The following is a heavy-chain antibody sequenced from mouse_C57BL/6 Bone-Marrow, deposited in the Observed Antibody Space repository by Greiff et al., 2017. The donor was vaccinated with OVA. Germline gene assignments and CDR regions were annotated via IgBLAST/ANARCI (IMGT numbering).Heavy chain of an antibody. V-gene: IGHV1-26*01. D-gene: IGHD1-1*01. Sequence: VQLQQSGPELVKPGASVKISCKASGSTFTDYYMHWVKQSHGKSLEWIGYINPNNGDTSYTPKFQGKAPLTVDTSSSTAYRERRSLTSEDSAVYDCARENGSSLYWYFDVWGTGTTVTVSS. CDR1: GSTFTDYY. CDR2: INPNNGDT. CDR3: ARENGSSLYWYFDV. J-gene: IGHJ1*03.